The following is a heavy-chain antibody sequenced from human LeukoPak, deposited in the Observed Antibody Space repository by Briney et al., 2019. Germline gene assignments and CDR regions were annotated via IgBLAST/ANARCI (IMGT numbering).Heavy chain of an antibody. CDR1: GGTFSSYA. D-gene: IGHD3-22*01. V-gene: IGHV1-69*13. J-gene: IGHJ4*02. Sequence: SVTVSCKASGGTFSSYAISWVRQAPGQGLEWMGGIVPIFGTANYAQKFQGRVTITADESTSTAYMELSSLRSEDTAVYYCARLYDSSGYYPYYFDYWGQGTLVTVSS. CDR2: IVPIFGTA. CDR3: ARLYDSSGYYPYYFDY.